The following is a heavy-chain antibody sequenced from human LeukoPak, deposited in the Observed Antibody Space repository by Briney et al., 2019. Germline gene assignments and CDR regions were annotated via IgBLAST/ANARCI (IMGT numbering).Heavy chain of an antibody. CDR1: GVSISGTNW. CDR2: ISLTGQT. J-gene: IGHJ4*02. CDR3: SRESGAFCPFGY. V-gene: IGHV4/OR15-8*02. Sequence: SETLSLTCGVSGVSISGTNWWSWVRQPPGQGLEWIGEISLTGQTNYNPSLNGRVTMSLDKSSNQLSLNLTSVTAADTATYYCSRESGAFCPFGYWGQGTLVIVSS. D-gene: IGHD1-26*01.